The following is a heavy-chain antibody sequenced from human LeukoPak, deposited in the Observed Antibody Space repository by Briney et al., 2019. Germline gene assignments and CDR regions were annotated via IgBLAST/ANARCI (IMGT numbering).Heavy chain of an antibody. J-gene: IGHJ4*02. CDR2: IKQDGSEK. CDR3: ASLYYDFWSAYYFDY. CDR1: GFTFSSYW. Sequence: GGSLRLSCAASGFTFSSYWMSWVRQAPGKWLEWVANIKQDGSEKYYVDSVKGRFTISRDNAKNSLYLQMNSLRAEDTAVYYCASLYYDFWSAYYFDYWGQGTLVTVSS. V-gene: IGHV3-7*01. D-gene: IGHD3-3*01.